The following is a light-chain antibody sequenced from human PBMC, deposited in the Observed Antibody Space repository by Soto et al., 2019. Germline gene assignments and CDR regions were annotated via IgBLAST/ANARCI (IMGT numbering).Light chain of an antibody. J-gene: IGKJ5*01. CDR2: DAS. Sequence: EIALTQSPDTLSLSPGERAHLSCWARHSVTTHLAWFPQRPGQTPRLLIYDASTRAPGIPARCSGRGAGADFTLTISSLEPEDVAVYYCQQRSDSIICGQGTRRE. CDR3: QQRSDSII. V-gene: IGKV3-11*01. CDR1: HSVTTH.